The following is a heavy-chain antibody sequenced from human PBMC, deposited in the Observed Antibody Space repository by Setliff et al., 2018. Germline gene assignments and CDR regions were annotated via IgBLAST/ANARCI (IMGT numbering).Heavy chain of an antibody. D-gene: IGHD3-22*01. CDR1: GFTFSSYA. CDR3: AKDPRITMIVVDPGPY. Sequence: GGSLRLSCEASGFTFSSYAMSWVRQAPGKGLEWVSAISGSGGSTYYADSVKGRFTISRDNSKNTLYLQMNSLRAEDTAVYYCAKDPRITMIVVDPGPYWGQGTLVTVSS. J-gene: IGHJ4*02. CDR2: ISGSGGST. V-gene: IGHV3-23*01.